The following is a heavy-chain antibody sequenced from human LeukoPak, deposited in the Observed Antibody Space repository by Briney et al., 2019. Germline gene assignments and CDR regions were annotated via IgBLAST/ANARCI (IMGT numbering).Heavy chain of an antibody. CDR1: GGSISSSSYY. V-gene: IGHV4-39*07. CDR3: ARVGLVLRDAFDI. Sequence: SETLSLTCTVSGGSISSSSYYWGWIRQPPGKGLEWIGSIYYSGSTYYNPSLKSRVIISVDTSKKQFSLKLSSVTAADTAVYYCARVGLVLRDAFDIWGQGTMVTVSS. J-gene: IGHJ3*02. CDR2: IYYSGST. D-gene: IGHD2-8*01.